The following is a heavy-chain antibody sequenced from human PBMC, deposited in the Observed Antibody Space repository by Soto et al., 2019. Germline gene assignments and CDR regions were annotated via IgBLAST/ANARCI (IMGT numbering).Heavy chain of an antibody. CDR2: MNPNSGNT. CDR3: ASSSSWANYYYCMDV. V-gene: IGHV1-8*01. Sequence: ASVKVSCKASGYTFTSYDINWVRQATGQGLEWMGWMNPNSGNTGYAQKFQGRVTMTRNTSISTAYMELSSLRSEDTAVYYCASSSSWANYYYCMDVWGKGTTVTVSS. D-gene: IGHD6-13*01. CDR1: GYTFTSYD. J-gene: IGHJ6*03.